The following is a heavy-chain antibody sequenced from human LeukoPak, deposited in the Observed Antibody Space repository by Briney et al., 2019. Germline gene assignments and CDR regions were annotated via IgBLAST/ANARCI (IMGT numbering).Heavy chain of an antibody. J-gene: IGHJ4*02. Sequence: GASLQIFSKGLGYPFTYWIAWVRQTPGKGLEWMGIILPGDSDTRYIPSFQGQVTLTVDKSLRTAYLQWSSLTASAIAMFYFVIEDGGGHFFFDSWGQGSLVTVS. V-gene: IGHV5-51*01. CDR3: VIEDGGGHFFFDS. CDR1: GYPFTYW. CDR2: ILPGDSDT. D-gene: IGHD3-16*01.